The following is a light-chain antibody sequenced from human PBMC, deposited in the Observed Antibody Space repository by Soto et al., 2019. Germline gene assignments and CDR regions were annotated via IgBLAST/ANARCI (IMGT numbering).Light chain of an antibody. Sequence: DIVLTQSPGTLSLSPGERATLSCRASQSVSSSYLAWYQQKPGQAPRLLIYDASSRATGFPDRFSGSGSGTDFTITISRLEPEDFAVYYCQEYGSSRTFGQGTKVEIK. CDR3: QEYGSSRT. CDR2: DAS. J-gene: IGKJ1*01. CDR1: QSVSSSY. V-gene: IGKV3-20*01.